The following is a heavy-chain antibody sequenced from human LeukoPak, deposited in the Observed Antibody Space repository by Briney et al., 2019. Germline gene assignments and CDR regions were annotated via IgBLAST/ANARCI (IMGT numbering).Heavy chain of an antibody. CDR3: ARQLETTSWFDY. CDR2: ISPNSGGT. CDR1: GYTFIYYY. D-gene: IGHD2-2*01. J-gene: IGHJ4*02. V-gene: IGHV1-2*06. Sequence: ASVKVSCKASGYTFIYYYLHWVRLAPGQGGEWMGRISPNSGGTDYAQKFQGKVTMTRDASISTVYMDLNRLRSDDTAIYYCARQLETTSWFDYWGQGTLVIVSS.